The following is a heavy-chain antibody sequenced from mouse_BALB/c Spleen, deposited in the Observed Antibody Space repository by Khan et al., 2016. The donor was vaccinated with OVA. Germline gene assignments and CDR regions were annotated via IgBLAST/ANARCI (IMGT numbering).Heavy chain of an antibody. J-gene: IGHJ3*01. Sequence: QVQLKQSGPGLVQPSQSLSITCTVSGFSLSSYGVHWVRQSPGKGLEWLGVIWSGGSTDFNAAFISRLSINKDNSKSQVFFKMNSLQTNVSAIYYCARGGLPFAYWGQGTLVTVSA. CDR1: GFSLSSYG. D-gene: IGHD2-13*01. CDR3: ARGGLPFAY. V-gene: IGHV2-2*02. CDR2: IWSGGST.